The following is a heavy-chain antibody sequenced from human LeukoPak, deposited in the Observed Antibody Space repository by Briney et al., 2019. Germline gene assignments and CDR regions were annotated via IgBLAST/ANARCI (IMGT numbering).Heavy chain of an antibody. CDR2: IYYSGST. CDR1: GGSISSYY. V-gene: IGHV4-59*01. Sequence: SETLSLTCTVSGGSISSYYWSWIRQPPGKGLEWIGYIYYSGSTNYNPSLRSRVTISVDTSKNQFSLKLSSVTAADTAVYYCAREGDTTGFDYWGQETLVTVSS. CDR3: AREGDTTGFDY. D-gene: IGHD1-26*01. J-gene: IGHJ4*02.